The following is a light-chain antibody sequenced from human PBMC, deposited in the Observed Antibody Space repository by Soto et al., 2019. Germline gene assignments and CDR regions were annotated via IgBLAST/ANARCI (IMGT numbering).Light chain of an antibody. V-gene: IGLV1-44*01. CDR3: ATWDDSLSGWV. CDR1: ASNLGGNP. J-gene: IGLJ3*02. CDR2: TNH. Sequence: QSVLTQPPSVSGTPGQKVSISCSGSASNLGGNPVNWYQHLPGAAPKLLIYTNHQRPSGVPDRFSGSKSGTSASLAISGLRSEDEADYYCATWDDSLSGWVFGGGTKLTVL.